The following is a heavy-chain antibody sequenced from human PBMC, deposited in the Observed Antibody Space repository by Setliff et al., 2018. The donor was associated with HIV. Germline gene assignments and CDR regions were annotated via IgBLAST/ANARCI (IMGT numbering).Heavy chain of an antibody. Sequence: ASVKVSCKASGYSFTAYGISWVRQAPGQGLEWMGGITPMFGTTHSAQKFRGRVTITADESTTTAYMAFTNLRSDDTAVYFCATYFGELLAWGQGTPVTVSS. CDR1: GYSFTAYG. D-gene: IGHD3-10*01. J-gene: IGHJ5*02. CDR2: ITPMFGTT. CDR3: ATYFGELLA. V-gene: IGHV1-69*13.